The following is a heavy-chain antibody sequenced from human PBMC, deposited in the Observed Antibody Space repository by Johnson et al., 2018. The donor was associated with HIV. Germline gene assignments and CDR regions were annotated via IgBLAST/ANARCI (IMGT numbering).Heavy chain of an antibody. V-gene: IGHV3-13*01. CDR2: IGTAGDT. J-gene: IGHJ3*02. D-gene: IGHD1-26*01. Sequence: VQLVESGGGLVQPGGSLRLSCAASGFTFSSYDMHWVRQATGQGLEWVSAIGTAGDTYSPGSVKGRFTISREDAKSSLYLQMNGLRAGDTAVYYCARDRRGATIDDAFDSWGQGTMVTVSS. CDR1: GFTFSSYD. CDR3: ARDRRGATIDDAFDS.